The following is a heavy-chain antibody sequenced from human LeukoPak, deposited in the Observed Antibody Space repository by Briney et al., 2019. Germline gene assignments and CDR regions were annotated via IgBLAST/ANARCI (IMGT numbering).Heavy chain of an antibody. CDR2: ISSSSSYI. CDR1: GFTFSSYS. D-gene: IGHD3-16*02. Sequence: GGSLRLSCAASGFTFSSYSMNWVRQAPAKGLEWVSSISSSSSYIYYADSVKGRFTISRDNAKNSLYLQMNSLRAEDTAVYYCARGSFIGAFDIWGQGTMVTVSS. J-gene: IGHJ3*02. CDR3: ARGSFIGAFDI. V-gene: IGHV3-21*01.